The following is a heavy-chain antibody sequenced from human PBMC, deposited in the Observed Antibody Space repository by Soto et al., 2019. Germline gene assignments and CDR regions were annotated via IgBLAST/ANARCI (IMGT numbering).Heavy chain of an antibody. CDR3: ARDFFQGTSSWHDVFDI. D-gene: IGHD2-2*01. CDR1: GYTFTSYG. J-gene: IGHJ3*02. Sequence: QVQLVQSGADVKKPGASVKVSCKALGYTFTSYGISWVRQAPGQGLEWMGWISTHKGDTNYAQNFQGRVTMTTDTSTSTAYMELRSLRSDDTAVYYCARDFFQGTSSWHDVFDIWGQGTMVTVSP. CDR2: ISTHKGDT. V-gene: IGHV1-18*01.